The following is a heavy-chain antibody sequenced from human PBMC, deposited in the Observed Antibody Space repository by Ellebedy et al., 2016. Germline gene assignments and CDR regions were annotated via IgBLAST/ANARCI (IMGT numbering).Heavy chain of an antibody. CDR2: IKSKTDGGTT. CDR1: GFTFNNAW. CDR3: TTDREDNWSSFDY. Sequence: GESLKISCAASGFTFNNAWMTWVRQAPGKGLEWVGRIKSKTDGGTTDYAAPVRGRFTISRDDSKNTLYLHMNSLKTEDTAVYYCTTDREDNWSSFDYWGQGTLVTVSS. J-gene: IGHJ4*02. V-gene: IGHV3-15*01. D-gene: IGHD1-20*01.